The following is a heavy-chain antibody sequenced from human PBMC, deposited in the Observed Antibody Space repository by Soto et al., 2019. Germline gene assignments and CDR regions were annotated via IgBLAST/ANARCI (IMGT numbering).Heavy chain of an antibody. D-gene: IGHD5-18*01. CDR2: IGTTGDT. CDR1: GFTFSIYD. CDR3: ARLLGYSYGLSPDGMDV. J-gene: IGHJ6*02. Sequence: PGGSLRLSCAASGFTFSIYDIHWVRQATGKGLEWVSAIGTTGDTHYPGSVEGRFTVSRENAINSVYLQMNSLRAEDTAVYYCARLLGYSYGLSPDGMDVWGQGTTVTVSS. V-gene: IGHV3-13*01.